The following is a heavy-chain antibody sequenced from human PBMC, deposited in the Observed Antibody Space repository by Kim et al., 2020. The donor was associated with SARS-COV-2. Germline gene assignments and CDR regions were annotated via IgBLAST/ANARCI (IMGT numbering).Heavy chain of an antibody. J-gene: IGHJ4*02. CDR2: IIPILGIA. V-gene: IGHV1-69*04. D-gene: IGHD3-22*01. CDR3: VRASFFYESSGYHFDY. CDR1: GGTFSSYA. Sequence: SVKVSCKASGGTFSSYAINWVRQAPGQGLEWMGRIIPILGIANYAQKFQGRVTITADKSTSTAYMELSSLRSEDTAVYYCVRASFFYESSGYHFDYWGQ.